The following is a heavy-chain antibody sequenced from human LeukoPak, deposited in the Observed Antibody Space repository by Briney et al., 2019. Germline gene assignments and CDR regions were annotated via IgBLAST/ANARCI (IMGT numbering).Heavy chain of an antibody. Sequence: SETLSLTCTVSGYSISSGHYWGWIRQPPGKELEWIGSMYHSGSTYYNPPLKSRVTISEDTSKNQFSLKLRSVTAADTAVYYCARGPRFGELLWHWFDPWGQGTLVTVSS. D-gene: IGHD3-10*01. CDR3: ARGPRFGELLWHWFDP. CDR2: MYHSGST. V-gene: IGHV4-38-2*02. CDR1: GYSISSGHY. J-gene: IGHJ5*02.